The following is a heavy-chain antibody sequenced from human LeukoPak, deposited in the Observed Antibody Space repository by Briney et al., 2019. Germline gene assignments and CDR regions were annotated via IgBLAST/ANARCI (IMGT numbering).Heavy chain of an antibody. CDR3: ARCSGGSCYYYFDY. CDR1: GFTFSSYA. J-gene: IGHJ4*02. CDR2: ISGSGGST. D-gene: IGHD2-15*01. V-gene: IGHV3-23*01. Sequence: GGSLRLSCAAAGFTFSSYAMSWVRQAPGKGLEWVSAISGSGGSTYYADSVKGRFTISRDNSKNTLYLQMNSLRAEDTAVYYCARCSGGSCYYYFDYWGQGTLVTVSS.